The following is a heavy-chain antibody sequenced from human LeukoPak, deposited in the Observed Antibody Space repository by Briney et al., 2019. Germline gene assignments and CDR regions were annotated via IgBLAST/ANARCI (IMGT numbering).Heavy chain of an antibody. V-gene: IGHV4-34*01. CDR2: INHSGST. CDR1: GGSFSGYY. Sequence: SETLSLTXAVYGGSFSGYYWSWIRQPPGKGLEWIGEINHSGSTNYNPSLKSRVTISVDTSKNQFSLKLSSVTAADTAVYYCARGSHGSSGYSYYYYYMDVWGKGTTVTVSS. D-gene: IGHD3-22*01. CDR3: ARGSHGSSGYSYYYYYMDV. J-gene: IGHJ6*03.